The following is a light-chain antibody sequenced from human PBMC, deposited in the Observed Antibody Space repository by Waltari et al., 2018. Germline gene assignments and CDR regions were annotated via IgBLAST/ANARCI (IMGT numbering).Light chain of an antibody. Sequence: EIVLTQSPGTLSLSPGERATLSCRASQSVSSSYLAWYQQKPGQAPRPLIDGASSRATGIPDRFSGSGSGTDFTLTIGRLEPEDFAVYYCQQYGSSPYTFGQGTKLEIK. V-gene: IGKV3-20*01. CDR3: QQYGSSPYT. CDR1: QSVSSSY. CDR2: GAS. J-gene: IGKJ2*01.